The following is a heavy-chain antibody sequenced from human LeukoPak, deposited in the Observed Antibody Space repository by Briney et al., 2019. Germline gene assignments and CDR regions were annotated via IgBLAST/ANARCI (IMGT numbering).Heavy chain of an antibody. Sequence: SETLSLTCTVSGGSISSYYWSWIRQPAGKGLEWIGRIYSTGSTNYNPSLKSRVTMSVDTSKNQFSLKVSSVTAADTAVYYCARGDSSGSYYAPLDYWGQGTLVTVSS. CDR2: IYSTGST. D-gene: IGHD3-10*01. CDR3: ARGDSSGSYYAPLDY. CDR1: GGSISSYY. J-gene: IGHJ4*02. V-gene: IGHV4-4*07.